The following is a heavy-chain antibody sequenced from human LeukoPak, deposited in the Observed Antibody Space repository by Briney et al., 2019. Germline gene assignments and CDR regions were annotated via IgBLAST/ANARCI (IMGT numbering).Heavy chain of an antibody. J-gene: IGHJ3*02. CDR3: ERELGHRRKNDAFDI. CDR1: GGSISSYY. Sequence: PSETLSLTCTVSGGSISSYYWSWIRQPPGKGREWIGYIYYSGSTNYNPSLKSRVTISVDTPKNQFSLKLSSVTAADTDVYYCERELGHRRKNDAFDIWGQGTMVTVSS. CDR2: IYYSGST. V-gene: IGHV4-59*01.